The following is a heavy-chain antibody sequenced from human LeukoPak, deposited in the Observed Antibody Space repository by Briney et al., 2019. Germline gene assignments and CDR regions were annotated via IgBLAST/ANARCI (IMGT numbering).Heavy chain of an antibody. J-gene: IGHJ6*03. CDR1: GLTFHDYA. D-gene: IGHD2-21*01. CDR2: IVGDSSKT. Sequence: GGSLRLSCAISGLTFHDYAMTWVRQAPGKGLEWVSTIVGDSSKTYYADFVKGRFTISRDNSNYMLFLHMNNLRAEDTAIYYCAKQPYNYYYLDVWGKGTTVTVSS. CDR3: AKQPYNYYYLDV. V-gene: IGHV3-23*01.